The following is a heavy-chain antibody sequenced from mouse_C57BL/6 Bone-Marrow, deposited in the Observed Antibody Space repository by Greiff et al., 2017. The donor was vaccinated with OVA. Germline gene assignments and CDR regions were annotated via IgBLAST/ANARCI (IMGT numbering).Heavy chain of an antibody. V-gene: IGHV1-72*01. J-gene: IGHJ1*03. D-gene: IGHD1-1*01. CDR2: IDPNSGGT. Sequence: VQLQQPGAELVKPGASVKLSCKASGYTFTSYWMHWVKQRPGRGLEWIGRIDPNSGGTKYNEKFKSKATLTVDKPSSTAYMQLSSLTSEDSAVYYCARWVFITTVVPRYFDVWGTGTTVTVSS. CDR3: ARWVFITTVVPRYFDV. CDR1: GYTFTSYW.